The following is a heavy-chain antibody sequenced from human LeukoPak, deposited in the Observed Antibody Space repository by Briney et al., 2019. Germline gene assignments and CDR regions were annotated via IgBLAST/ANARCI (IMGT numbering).Heavy chain of an antibody. CDR2: IYYSGST. D-gene: IGHD6-13*01. Sequence: PSETLSLTCTVSGGSISSYYWSWIRQPPGKGLEWIGYIYYSGSTNYNPSLNSRVTISVDTSKNQFSLKLSSVTAADTAVYYCARHVPSWYANSAFDYWGQGTLVTVSS. V-gene: IGHV4-59*01. J-gene: IGHJ4*02. CDR1: GGSISSYY. CDR3: ARHVPSWYANSAFDY.